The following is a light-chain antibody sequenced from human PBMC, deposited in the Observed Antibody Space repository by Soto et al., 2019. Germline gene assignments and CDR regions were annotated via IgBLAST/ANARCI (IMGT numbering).Light chain of an antibody. CDR3: CSYGGSYV. CDR1: SSDVGSYNL. Sequence: QSALTQPASVSGSPGQSITISCTGTSSDVGSYNLVSWYQQHPGKAPKVMIYEVSKRPSGVSNRFSGSKSGNKASLTISGLQAEDEADYYCCSYGGSYVFGPGTKLTVL. J-gene: IGLJ1*01. CDR2: EVS. V-gene: IGLV2-23*02.